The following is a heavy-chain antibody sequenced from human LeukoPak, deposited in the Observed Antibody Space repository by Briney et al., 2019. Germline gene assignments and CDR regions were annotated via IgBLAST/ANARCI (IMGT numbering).Heavy chain of an antibody. D-gene: IGHD3-10*01. CDR2: IYHSGST. V-gene: IGHV4-31*03. CDR1: GGSISSGGYY. CDR3: ARAPGVWFEELLPLDY. J-gene: IGHJ4*02. Sequence: PSQTLSLTCTVSGGSISSGGYYWSWTRQHPGKGREWIAYIYHSGSTYNNPSLKTRVSISVDTSKNQFSIKLRYVTAADTAVYYCARAPGVWFEELLPLDYWGQGTLVTVSS.